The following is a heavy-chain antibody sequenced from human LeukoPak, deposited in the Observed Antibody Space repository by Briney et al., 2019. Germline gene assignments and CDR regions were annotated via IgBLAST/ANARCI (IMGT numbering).Heavy chain of an antibody. Sequence: SQTLSLTCTVSGGSISSGSYYWSWIRQPAGKGLEWIGCIYTSGSTNYNPSLKSRVTISVDTSKNQFSLKLSSVTAADTAVYYCARDSVVPAAIYYYYYYMDVWGKGTTVTVSS. V-gene: IGHV4-61*02. CDR3: ARDSVVPAAIYYYYYYMDV. J-gene: IGHJ6*03. D-gene: IGHD2-2*01. CDR1: GGSISSGSYY. CDR2: IYTSGST.